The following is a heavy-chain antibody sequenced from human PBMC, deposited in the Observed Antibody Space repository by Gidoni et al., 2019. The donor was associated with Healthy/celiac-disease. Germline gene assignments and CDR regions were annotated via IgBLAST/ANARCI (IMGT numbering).Heavy chain of an antibody. Sequence: QVQLQESGPGRVKPSQALSRTCPGSDGSISSGGYFWSWIRQHPGQGLEWIGYSSYSGSTYYNPSLKSRVTLSVDTSKNQFSLKLSSVTAADTAVYYCASSEGIAAAGRGVWFDPWGQGTLVTVSS. CDR2: SSYSGST. V-gene: IGHV4-31*03. CDR3: ASSEGIAAAGRGVWFDP. J-gene: IGHJ5*02. CDR1: DGSISSGGYF. D-gene: IGHD6-13*01.